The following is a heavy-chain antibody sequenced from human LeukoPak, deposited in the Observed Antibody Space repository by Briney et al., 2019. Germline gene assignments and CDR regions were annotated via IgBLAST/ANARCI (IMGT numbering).Heavy chain of an antibody. D-gene: IGHD6-13*01. CDR3: ARDRGAAAGQFPSY. CDR2: INPSGGST. CDR1: GYTFTSYY. Sequence: ASVKVSCKASGYTFTSYYMHWVRQAPGQGLERMGTINPSGGSTSYAQKFQGRVTMTRDTSTSTVYMELSSLRSEDTAVYYCARDRGAAAGQFPSYWGQGTLITVSS. J-gene: IGHJ4*02. V-gene: IGHV1-46*01.